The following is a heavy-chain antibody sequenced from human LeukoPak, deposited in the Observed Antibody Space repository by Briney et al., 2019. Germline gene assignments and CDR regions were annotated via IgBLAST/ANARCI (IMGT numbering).Heavy chain of an antibody. Sequence: ASVKVSCKASGYTFTSYNINWVRQATGQGLEWMGWMNPNSGNTGYAQKFQGRVTITRNTSISTAYMELSSLRSEDTAVYYCARTPPRERVGAILPRVFDYWGQGTLVTVSS. CDR3: ARTPPRERVGAILPRVFDY. CDR1: GYTFTSYN. CDR2: MNPNSGNT. J-gene: IGHJ4*02. D-gene: IGHD1-26*01. V-gene: IGHV1-8*03.